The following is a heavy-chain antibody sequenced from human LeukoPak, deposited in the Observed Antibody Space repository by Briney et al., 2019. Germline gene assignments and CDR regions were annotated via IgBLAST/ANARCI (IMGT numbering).Heavy chain of an antibody. V-gene: IGHV4-38-2*01. CDR1: GYSISSGYY. Sequence: SETLSLTCAVSGYSISSGYYWGWIRQPPGKGLEWIGSIYHSGSTYYNPSLNSRVTISVDTSKNQFSLKLSSVTAADTAVYYCARLHCSSTSCYLYIDYWGQGTLVTVSS. J-gene: IGHJ4*02. CDR2: IYHSGST. D-gene: IGHD2-2*01. CDR3: ARLHCSSTSCYLYIDY.